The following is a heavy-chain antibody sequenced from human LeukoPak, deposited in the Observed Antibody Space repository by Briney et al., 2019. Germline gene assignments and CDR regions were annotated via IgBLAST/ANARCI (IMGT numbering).Heavy chain of an antibody. J-gene: IGHJ4*02. CDR3: ARGSQLFDY. CDR1: GYTFTSYY. Sequence: GASVNLSYKASGYTFTSYYMHWVPQAPGQGLEWMGWINPNSGGTNYAQKFQGRVTMTRDTSISAAYMELSRLRSDDTAVYYCARGSQLFDYWGQGTLVTVSS. V-gene: IGHV1-2*02. D-gene: IGHD1-1*01. CDR2: INPNSGGT.